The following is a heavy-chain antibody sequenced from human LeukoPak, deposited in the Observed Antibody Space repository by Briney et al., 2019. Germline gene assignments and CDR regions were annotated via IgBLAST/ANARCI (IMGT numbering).Heavy chain of an antibody. V-gene: IGHV4-39*07. D-gene: IGHD6-19*01. CDR1: GGSISSSSYY. CDR2: VNHSGST. J-gene: IGHJ3*02. Sequence: RASETLSLTCTVSGGSISSSSYYWSWIRQPPGKGLEWIGEVNHSGSTNYNPSLKSRVTISVDTSKNQFSLKLSSVTAADTAVYYCARKRSQWLAAFDIWGQGTMVTVSS. CDR3: ARKRSQWLAAFDI.